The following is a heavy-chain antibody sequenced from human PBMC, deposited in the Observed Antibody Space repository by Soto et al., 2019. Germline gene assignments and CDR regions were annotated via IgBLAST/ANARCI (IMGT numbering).Heavy chain of an antibody. CDR3: ANTGYCSGGSCLHYYYYGMDV. V-gene: IGHV3-23*01. CDR1: GFTFSSYA. CDR2: ISGSGGST. D-gene: IGHD2-15*01. J-gene: IGHJ6*02. Sequence: GSLRLSCAASGFTFSSYAMSWVRQAPGKGLEWVSAISGSGGSTYYADSVKGRFTISRDNSKNTLYLQMNSLRAEDTAVYYCANTGYCSGGSCLHYYYYGMDVWGQGTTVTVSS.